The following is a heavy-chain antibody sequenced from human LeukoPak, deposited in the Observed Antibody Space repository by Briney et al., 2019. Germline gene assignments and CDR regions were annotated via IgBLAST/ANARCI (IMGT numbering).Heavy chain of an antibody. D-gene: IGHD4-23*01. V-gene: IGHV3-23*01. CDR3: AKCFYGGNSDYYYYYMDV. CDR2: ISGSGGST. CDR1: GFTFSSYA. Sequence: GGSLRLSCAASGFTFSSYAMSWVRQAPGKGLEWVSAISGSGGSTYYADSVKGRFTISRDNSKNTLCLQMNSLRAEDTAVYYCAKCFYGGNSDYYYYYMDVWGKGTTVTVCS. J-gene: IGHJ6*03.